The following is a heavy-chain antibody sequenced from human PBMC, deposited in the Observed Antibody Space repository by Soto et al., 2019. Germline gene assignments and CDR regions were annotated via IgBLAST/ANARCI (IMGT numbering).Heavy chain of an antibody. V-gene: IGHV1-18*04. CDR1: GYTFTSYG. CDR3: ARGCSSTSCSREFEP. CDR2: ISAYNGNT. J-gene: IGHJ5*02. D-gene: IGHD2-2*01. Sequence: ASVKVSCKASGYTFTSYGISWVRQAPGQGLEWMGWISAYNGNTNYAQKLQGRVTMTTDTSTNTAYMELRSLRSDDTAVYYCARGCSSTSCSREFEPWGQGTLVTVSS.